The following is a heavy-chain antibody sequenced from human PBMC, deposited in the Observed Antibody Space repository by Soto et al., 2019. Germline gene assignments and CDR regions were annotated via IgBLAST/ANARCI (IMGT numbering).Heavy chain of an antibody. J-gene: IGHJ6*03. V-gene: IGHV4-59*08. CDR3: ARLPGPYYYYYMDV. CDR1: GGSISSYY. Sequence: SETLSLTCTVSGGSISSYYWSWIRQPPGKGLEWIGYIYYSGSTNYNPSLKSRVTISVDTSKNQFSLKLSSVTAADTAVYSCARLPGPYYYYYMDVWGKGTTVTVSS. CDR2: IYYSGST.